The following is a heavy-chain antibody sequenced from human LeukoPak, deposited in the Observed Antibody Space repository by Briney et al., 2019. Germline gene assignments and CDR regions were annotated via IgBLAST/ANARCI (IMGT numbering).Heavy chain of an antibody. Sequence: PGGSLRLSCAASGFTFDDYAMHWVRQAPGKGLEWVSGISWNSGSIGYADSVKGRFTISRDNAKNSLYLQMNSLRAEDTALYYCAKGPRYYDSSGYYYRGAFDIWGQGTMVTVSS. D-gene: IGHD3-22*01. CDR2: ISWNSGSI. CDR3: AKGPRYYDSSGYYYRGAFDI. V-gene: IGHV3-9*01. J-gene: IGHJ3*02. CDR1: GFTFDDYA.